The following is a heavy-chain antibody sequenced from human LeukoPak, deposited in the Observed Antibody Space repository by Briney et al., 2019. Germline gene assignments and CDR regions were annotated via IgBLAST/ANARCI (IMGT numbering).Heavy chain of an antibody. D-gene: IGHD2-2*01. V-gene: IGHV1-69*05. J-gene: IGHJ5*02. CDR2: IIPIFGTA. CDR1: GGTFSSYA. CDR3: ARDEVYCSSTSCYDSGQNWSDP. Sequence: SVKVSCKASGGTFSSYAISWVRQAPGQGLEWMGGIIPIFGTANYAQKFQGRVTITTDESTSTAYMELSSLRSEDTAVYYCARDEVYCSSTSCYDSGQNWSDPWGQGTLVTVSS.